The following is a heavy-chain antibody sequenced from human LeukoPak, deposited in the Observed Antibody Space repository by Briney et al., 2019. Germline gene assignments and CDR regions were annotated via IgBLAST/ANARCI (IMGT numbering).Heavy chain of an antibody. CDR2: IWYDGSNK. CDR3: ARSIKDVYYYYGMDV. J-gene: IGHJ6*02. Sequence: SGGSLRLSCAASGFTFDDYGMSWVRQAPGKGLEWVAVIWYDGSNKYYADSVKGRFTISRDNSKNTLYLQMNSLRAEDTAVYYCARSIKDVYYYYGMDVWGQGTTVTVSS. V-gene: IGHV3-33*08. CDR1: GFTFDDYG.